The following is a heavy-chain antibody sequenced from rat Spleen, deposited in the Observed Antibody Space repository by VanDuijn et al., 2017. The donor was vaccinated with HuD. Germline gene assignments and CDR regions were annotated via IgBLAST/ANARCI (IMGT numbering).Heavy chain of an antibody. V-gene: IGHV2-13*01. J-gene: IGHJ3*01. CDR1: GFSLISYS. CDR2: IWGDGST. CDR3: ARAHTTGIRDWLAY. Sequence: QVQLKESGPGLVQPSQTLSLTCTVSGFSLISYSVNWVRQPPGKGLEWMGGIWGDGSTNYNSALKYRLNISRDTSKSQVFLKMNSLQTEDTATYYCARAHTTGIRDWLAYWGQGTLVTVSS. D-gene: IGHD1-9*01.